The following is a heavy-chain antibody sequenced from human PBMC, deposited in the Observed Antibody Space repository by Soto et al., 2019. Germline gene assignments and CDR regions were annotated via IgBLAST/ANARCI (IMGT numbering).Heavy chain of an antibody. J-gene: IGHJ5*02. D-gene: IGHD3-10*01. V-gene: IGHV3-21*01. Sequence: EVRLVESGGGLVKPGGSLRLSCAASGFIFSSYNMNWVRQAPGEGLEWISSISSSGDYIFYADSVKGRFTISRDNAKNSLYLQLNSLRAEDTAVYYCAWEGYYYKSPLHPPWFDPWGQGTLVTVSS. CDR2: ISSSGDYI. CDR1: GFIFSSYN. CDR3: AWEGYYYKSPLHPPWFDP.